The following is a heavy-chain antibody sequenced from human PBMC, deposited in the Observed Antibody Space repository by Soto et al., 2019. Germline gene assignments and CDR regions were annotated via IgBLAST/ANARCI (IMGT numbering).Heavy chain of an antibody. CDR3: ARQLVGATYYGMDV. CDR2: IDPSDSYT. CDR1: GYSFTSYW. J-gene: IGHJ6*02. V-gene: IGHV5-10-1*01. Sequence: GESLKISCKGSGYSFTSYWISWLRQMPVKGLEWMGSIDPSDSYTNYSPSFQGHVTISADKSISTAYLQWSSLKASDTAMYYCARQLVGATYYGMDVWGQGTTVTVSS. D-gene: IGHD1-26*01.